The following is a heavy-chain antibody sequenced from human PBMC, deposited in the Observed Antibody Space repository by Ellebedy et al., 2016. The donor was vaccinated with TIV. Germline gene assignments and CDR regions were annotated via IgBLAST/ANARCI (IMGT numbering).Heavy chain of an antibody. CDR1: GFTFSSFG. CDR2: VSYDGRNE. CDR3: AKPYGPDY. J-gene: IGHJ4*02. V-gene: IGHV3-30*18. Sequence: GESLKISCAASGFTFSSFGIHRLRQAPGKRLEWVALVSYDGRNEYFADSVKGRFTISRDNSKNTVYLQMNSLMSDDTGMYYCAKPYGPDYWGQGTLVTVSS. D-gene: IGHD4-17*01.